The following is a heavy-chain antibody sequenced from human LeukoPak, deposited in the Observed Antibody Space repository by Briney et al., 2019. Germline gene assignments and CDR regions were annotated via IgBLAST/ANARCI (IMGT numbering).Heavy chain of an antibody. V-gene: IGHV4-59*01. CDR3: ATNRGRYSYGYFDY. J-gene: IGHJ4*02. CDR1: GGSISSYY. D-gene: IGHD5-18*01. CDR2: IYYSGST. Sequence: SETLSLTCTVSGGSISSYYWSWIRQPPGKGLEWIGYIYYSGSTNYNPSPKSRVTISVDTSKNQLSLKLSSVTAADTAVYYCATNRGRYSYGYFDYWGQGTLVTVSS.